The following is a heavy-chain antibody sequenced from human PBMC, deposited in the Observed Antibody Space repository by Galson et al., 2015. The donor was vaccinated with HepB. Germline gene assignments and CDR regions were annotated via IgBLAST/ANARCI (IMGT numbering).Heavy chain of an antibody. J-gene: IGHJ4*02. CDR2: INKDGSEK. D-gene: IGHD1-1*01. V-gene: IGHV3-7*03. CDR1: GFTFTNSW. CDR3: VRSPYNPRVYFDN. Sequence: SLRLSCADSGFTFTNSWMAWVRQSPGKGLEWVASINKDGSEKYSVDSVRGRFTISRDNTKKSLFLQMNSLRAEDTAVYYCVRSPYNPRVYFDNWGQGTLLTVSS.